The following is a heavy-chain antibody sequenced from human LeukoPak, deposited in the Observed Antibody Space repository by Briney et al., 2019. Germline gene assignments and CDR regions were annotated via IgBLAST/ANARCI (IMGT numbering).Heavy chain of an antibody. CDR2: ISSSSRYI. CDR1: GFTFSSYS. J-gene: IGHJ4*02. Sequence: GGSLRLSCAASGFTFSSYSMNWVRQAPGKGLEWVSSISSSSRYIYYADSMKGRFTISRDNAKNTLYLQMNSLRAEDTAVYYCARSVYGDGYNYFDYWGQGTLVTVSS. V-gene: IGHV3-21*01. D-gene: IGHD5-24*01. CDR3: ARSVYGDGYNYFDY.